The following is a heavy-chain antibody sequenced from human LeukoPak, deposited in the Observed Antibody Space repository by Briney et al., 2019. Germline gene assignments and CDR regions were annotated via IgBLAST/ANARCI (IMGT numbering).Heavy chain of an antibody. D-gene: IGHD2-2*01. CDR3: ATALILGYCSSTSCKEVADAFDI. Sequence: SVKASCKASGGTFSSYAISWVRQAPGQGLEWMGGIIPIFGTANYAQKFQGRVTITADESTSTAYMELSSLRSEDTAVYYCATALILGYCSSTSCKEVADAFDIWGQGTMVTVSS. V-gene: IGHV1-69*13. CDR1: GGTFSSYA. J-gene: IGHJ3*02. CDR2: IIPIFGTA.